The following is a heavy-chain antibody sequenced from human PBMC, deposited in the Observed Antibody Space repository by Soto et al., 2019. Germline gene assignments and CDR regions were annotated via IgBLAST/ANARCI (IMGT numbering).Heavy chain of an antibody. CDR1: GGSIRSGGYY. Sequence: SETLSLTCTVSGGSIRSGGYYWSWVRQSPRRGLEWIGNIYYSGSTYYNPSLKSRLTIPVDTSKNQFSLNLSSVTAADTAVYYCARDRLMATAGTARHYFGLDVWGQGTTVTVSS. CDR2: IYYSGST. CDR3: ARDRLMATAGTARHYFGLDV. D-gene: IGHD5-18*01. J-gene: IGHJ6*02. V-gene: IGHV4-31*03.